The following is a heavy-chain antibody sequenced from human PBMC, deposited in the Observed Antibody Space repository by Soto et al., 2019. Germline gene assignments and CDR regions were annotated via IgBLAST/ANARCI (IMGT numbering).Heavy chain of an antibody. J-gene: IGHJ4*02. Sequence: SVEVSCKASGGTFSSYAISWVRQAPGQGLEWMGGIIPIFGTANYAQKFQGRVTITADKSTSTAYMELSSLRSEDTAVYYCARGGITIFGVAPFDYWGQGTLVTVSS. CDR3: ARGGITIFGVAPFDY. CDR2: IIPIFGTA. D-gene: IGHD3-3*01. V-gene: IGHV1-69*06. CDR1: GGTFSSYA.